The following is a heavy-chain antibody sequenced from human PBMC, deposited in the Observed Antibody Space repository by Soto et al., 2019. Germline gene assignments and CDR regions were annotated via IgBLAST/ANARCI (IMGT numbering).Heavy chain of an antibody. CDR3: AKDQLSSTVVYYYYSYGMDV. CDR1: GFTFSSYA. Sequence: GGSLRLSCAASGFTFSSYAMSWVRQAPGKGLEWVSAISGSGGSTYYADSVKGRFTISRDNSKNTLYLQMNSLRAEDTTVYYCAKDQLSSTVVYYYYSYGMDVWGQGTTVTVSS. J-gene: IGHJ6*02. CDR2: ISGSGGST. V-gene: IGHV3-23*01. D-gene: IGHD4-17*01.